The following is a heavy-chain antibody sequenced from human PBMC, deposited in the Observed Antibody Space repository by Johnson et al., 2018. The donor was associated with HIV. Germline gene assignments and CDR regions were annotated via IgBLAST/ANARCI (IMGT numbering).Heavy chain of an antibody. D-gene: IGHD5-24*01. Sequence: QVQLVESGGGVVQPGRSLRLSCAASGFTFSSYAMHWVRQAPGKGLEWVAVISYDGSNKYYADSVKGRFTISRDNSKNTLYLQMNSLRDEDTAVYYCARGDEMATILGGDAFDIWGQGTMVTVSS. J-gene: IGHJ3*02. CDR2: ISYDGSNK. CDR1: GFTFSSYA. V-gene: IGHV3-30-3*01. CDR3: ARGDEMATILGGDAFDI.